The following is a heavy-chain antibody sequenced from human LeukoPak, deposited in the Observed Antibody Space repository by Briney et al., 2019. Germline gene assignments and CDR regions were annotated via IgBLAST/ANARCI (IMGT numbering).Heavy chain of an antibody. D-gene: IGHD4-23*01. CDR1: GGTFSSYA. V-gene: IGHV1-69*13. Sequence: GASVKVSCKASGGTFSSYAISWVRQAPGQGLEWMGGIIPIFGTANYAQKFQGRVTITADESTSTAYMELSSLRSEDTAVYYCARSSPGNYGGKDYWGQGTLVTVSS. J-gene: IGHJ4*02. CDR3: ARSSPGNYGGKDY. CDR2: IIPIFGTA.